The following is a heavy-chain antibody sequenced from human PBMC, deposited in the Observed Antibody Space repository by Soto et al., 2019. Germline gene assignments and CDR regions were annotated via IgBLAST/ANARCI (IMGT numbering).Heavy chain of an antibody. CDR2: INAGNGNT. Sequence: ASVKVSCKASGYTFTSYAMHWVRQAPGQRLEWMGWINAGNGNTKYSQKFQGRVTITRDTSASTAYMELSSLRSEDTAVYYCARTLGISDAFDIWGQGTMVTVSS. CDR1: GYTFTSYA. V-gene: IGHV1-3*01. D-gene: IGHD3-16*01. J-gene: IGHJ3*02. CDR3: ARTLGISDAFDI.